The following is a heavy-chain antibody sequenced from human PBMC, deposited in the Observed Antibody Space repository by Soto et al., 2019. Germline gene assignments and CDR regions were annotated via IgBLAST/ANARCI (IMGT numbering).Heavy chain of an antibody. Sequence: SETLSLTCTVSGGSISSYYWSWIRQPPGKGLEWIGYIYYSGSTNYNPSLKSRVTISVDTSKNQFSLKLSSVTAADTAVYYCARTLGQQLDYWGQGTLVTVSS. V-gene: IGHV4-59*01. D-gene: IGHD6-13*01. CDR1: GGSISSYY. J-gene: IGHJ4*02. CDR3: ARTLGQQLDY. CDR2: IYYSGST.